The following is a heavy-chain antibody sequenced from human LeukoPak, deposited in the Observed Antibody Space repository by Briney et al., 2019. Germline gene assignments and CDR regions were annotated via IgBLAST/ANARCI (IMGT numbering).Heavy chain of an antibody. Sequence: ASVKVSCKASGYTFTSYGISWVRQAPGQGLEWMGWISAYNGNTNYAQKLQGRVTMTTDTSTSTAYMELRSLRSDDTAVYYCARGYCTNGVCYTPPDAFDIWGQGTMVTVSS. J-gene: IGHJ3*02. V-gene: IGHV1-18*01. D-gene: IGHD2-8*01. CDR2: ISAYNGNT. CDR1: GYTFTSYG. CDR3: ARGYCTNGVCYTPPDAFDI.